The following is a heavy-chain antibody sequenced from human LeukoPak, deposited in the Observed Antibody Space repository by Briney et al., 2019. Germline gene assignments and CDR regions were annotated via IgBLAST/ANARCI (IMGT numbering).Heavy chain of an antibody. CDR3: ARPSIAVAGHFFDY. D-gene: IGHD6-19*01. CDR2: IYYSGST. CDR1: GGSIRSSSYY. V-gene: IGHV4-39*01. J-gene: IGHJ4*02. Sequence: SETLSLTCTVSGGSIRSSSYYWGWIRQPPGKGLEWIGSIYYSGSTYYNPSLKSRVTISVDTSKNQFSLKLSSVTAADTAVYYCARPSIAVAGHFFDYWGQGTLVTVSS.